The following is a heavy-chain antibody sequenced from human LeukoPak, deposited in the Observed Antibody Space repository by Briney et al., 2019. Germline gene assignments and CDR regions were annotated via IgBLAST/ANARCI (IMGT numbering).Heavy chain of an antibody. Sequence: GSSVKVSCKSSADDFSSYLITWVRQAPGQGLEWVGGIIPMLERTNHAQKFQGRVTMTADESTSTAYMELSSLRSEDTAVYYCAGEIAATPYAFDIWGQGTMVTVSS. J-gene: IGHJ3*02. D-gene: IGHD6-13*01. V-gene: IGHV1-69*01. CDR2: IIPMLERT. CDR3: AGEIAATPYAFDI. CDR1: ADDFSSYL.